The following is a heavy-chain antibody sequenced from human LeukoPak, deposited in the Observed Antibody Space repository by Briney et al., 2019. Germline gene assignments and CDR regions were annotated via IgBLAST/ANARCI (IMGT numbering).Heavy chain of an antibody. Sequence: QTGGSLRLSCAASGFTFTNYGMHWVRQAPGKGLVWVSRINSDGSSTYYADSVKGRFTISRDNSKNTLYLQMNSLRAEDTAVYYCANLGWLNIVVVVSDAFDIWGQGTMVTVSS. CDR1: GFTFTNYG. CDR2: INSDGSST. D-gene: IGHD2-15*01. J-gene: IGHJ3*02. CDR3: ANLGWLNIVVVVSDAFDI. V-gene: IGHV3-74*01.